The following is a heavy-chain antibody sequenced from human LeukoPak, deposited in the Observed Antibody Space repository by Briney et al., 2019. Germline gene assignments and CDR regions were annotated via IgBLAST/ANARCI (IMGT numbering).Heavy chain of an antibody. CDR1: GGSISSGGSY. V-gene: IGHV4-31*03. CDR3: ARDRSYDTRIVDF. Sequence: TLSLTCTVSGGSISSGGSYWSWIRQHPVKGLEWIGYIYYSGSTYYNPSLKSRVTMSVDTSKNQFSLKLSSVTAADTAVYYCARDRSYDTRIVDFWGQGTLVTVSS. J-gene: IGHJ4*02. CDR2: IYYSGST. D-gene: IGHD3-22*01.